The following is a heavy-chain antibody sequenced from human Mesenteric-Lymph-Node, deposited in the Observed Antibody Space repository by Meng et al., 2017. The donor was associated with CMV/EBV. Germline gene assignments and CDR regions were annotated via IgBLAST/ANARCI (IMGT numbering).Heavy chain of an antibody. V-gene: IGHV4-34*01. CDR1: GGSFIGYY. CDR2: INHSGST. CDR3: ARGRGYSYGTPRRAFDI. D-gene: IGHD5-18*01. Sequence: GGSFIGYYWSWIRQPPGKGLEWIGEINHSGSTNYNPSLKSRVTISVDTSKNQFSLKLSSVTAADTAVYYCARGRGYSYGTPRRAFDIWGQGTMVTVSS. J-gene: IGHJ3*02.